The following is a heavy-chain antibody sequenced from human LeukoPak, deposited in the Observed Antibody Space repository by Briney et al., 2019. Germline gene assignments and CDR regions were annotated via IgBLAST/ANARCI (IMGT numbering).Heavy chain of an antibody. Sequence: PGGSLRLSCAASGFTFSSYATSWVRQPPGKGLEWVSAITGSGGGTYYADSVKGRFTISRDNSKNTLHLQMNSLRAEDTAVYYCAKDLANYYGSGSYSNWGQGTLVTVSS. V-gene: IGHV3-23*01. CDR3: AKDLANYYGSGSYSN. J-gene: IGHJ4*02. CDR2: ITGSGGGT. D-gene: IGHD3-10*01. CDR1: GFTFSSYA.